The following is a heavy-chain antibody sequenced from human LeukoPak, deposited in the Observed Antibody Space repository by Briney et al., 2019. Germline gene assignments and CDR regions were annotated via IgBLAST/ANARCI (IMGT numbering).Heavy chain of an antibody. CDR3: ARVLRYCSGGNCYSGGLGYMDV. CDR2: IRYDGSNK. J-gene: IGHJ6*03. CDR1: GFTFNTYG. Sequence: AGGSLRLSCAASGFTFNTYGMHWVRQAPGKGLEWVAFIRYDGSNKYYADSVKGRFTISRDNAKNSLFLQMNSLRAEDTAVYYCARVLRYCSGGNCYSGGLGYMDVWGKGTTVTISS. D-gene: IGHD2-15*01. V-gene: IGHV3-30*02.